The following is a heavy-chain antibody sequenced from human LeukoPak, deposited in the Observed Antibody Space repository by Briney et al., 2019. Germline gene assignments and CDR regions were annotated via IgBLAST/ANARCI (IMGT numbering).Heavy chain of an antibody. J-gene: IGHJ4*02. D-gene: IGHD1-26*01. Sequence: GGSLKLSCAASGFTFSGSAMHWVRQASGKGLEWVGRIRSKANSYATAYAASVKGRFTISRDDSKNTAYLQMNSLKTEDTAVYYCTRRGEVVGATRDYWGQGTLVTVSS. CDR2: IRSKANSYAT. CDR3: TRRGEVVGATRDY. V-gene: IGHV3-73*01. CDR1: GFTFSGSA.